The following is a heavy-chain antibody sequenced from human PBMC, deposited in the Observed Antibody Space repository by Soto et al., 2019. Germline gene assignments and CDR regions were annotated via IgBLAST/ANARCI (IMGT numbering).Heavy chain of an antibody. CDR3: AKVIRIVVVVAANQDAFDI. Sequence: GGSLRLSCAASGFTFSSYAMSWVRQAPGKGLEWVSAISGSGGSTYYADSVKGRFTISRDNSKNTLYLQMNSLRAEDTAVYYCAKVIRIVVVVAANQDAFDIWGQGTMVTVSS. V-gene: IGHV3-23*01. J-gene: IGHJ3*02. D-gene: IGHD2-15*01. CDR2: ISGSGGST. CDR1: GFTFSSYA.